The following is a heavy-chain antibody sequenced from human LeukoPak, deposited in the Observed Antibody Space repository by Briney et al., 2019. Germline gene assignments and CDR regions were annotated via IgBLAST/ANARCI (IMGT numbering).Heavy chain of an antibody. V-gene: IGHV4-59*01. J-gene: IGHJ5*02. CDR2: IHYGGST. CDR3: ARATGRWSGYYNNWFDP. D-gene: IGHD3-3*01. CDR1: GGSISSYY. Sequence: PSETLSLTCTVSGGSISSYYWSWIRQPPGKGLEWIGYIHYGGSTNYNPSLKSRVTISVDTSKNQFSLKLSSVTAADTAVYYCARATGRWSGYYNNWFDPWGQGTLVTVSS.